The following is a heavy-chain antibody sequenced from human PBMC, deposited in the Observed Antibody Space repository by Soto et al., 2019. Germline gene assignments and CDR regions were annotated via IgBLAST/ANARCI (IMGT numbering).Heavy chain of an antibody. V-gene: IGHV4-4*07. CDR1: GASITGSFF. CDR3: ARRMTPPGAPAWYYFDS. Sequence: SETLSLTCTVSGASITGSFFWSWIRQPAGKGLEWIGRFSLSGTTNYNPSLRSRVTMSADVSKNQFSLRLTSVTAADTALYYCARRMTPPGAPAWYYFDSWGQGTLVTVSS. D-gene: IGHD2-8*02. J-gene: IGHJ4*02. CDR2: FSLSGTT.